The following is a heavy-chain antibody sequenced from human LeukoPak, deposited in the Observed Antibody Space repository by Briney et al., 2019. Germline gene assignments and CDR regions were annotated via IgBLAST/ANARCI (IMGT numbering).Heavy chain of an antibody. CDR1: GGSISSYY. CDR3: ARDCSGGSCYSRSRAFDI. Sequence: SETLSLTCTVSGGSISSYYWSWIRQPPGKGLEWIGYIYYSGSTNYNPSLKSRDTISVDTSKNQFSLKLSSVTAADTAVYYCARDCSGGSCYSRSRAFDIWGQGTMVTVSS. J-gene: IGHJ3*02. V-gene: IGHV4-59*01. D-gene: IGHD2-15*01. CDR2: IYYSGST.